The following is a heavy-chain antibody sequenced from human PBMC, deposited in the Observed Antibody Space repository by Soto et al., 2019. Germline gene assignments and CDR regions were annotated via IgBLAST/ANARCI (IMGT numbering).Heavy chain of an antibody. Sequence: EVYLVESGGGLVQPGESLRLYCAASGFTFSKYWMNWVRQAPGKGLQWVANIKEDGTTESYSDSVKGRFTISRDNAKNLLYLQMYSLRVDDTAVYYCGRVVGYGDVVDPWGQGTLVTVSS. V-gene: IGHV3-7*03. CDR1: GFTFSKYW. D-gene: IGHD4-17*01. CDR3: GRVVGYGDVVDP. CDR2: IKEDGTTE. J-gene: IGHJ5*02.